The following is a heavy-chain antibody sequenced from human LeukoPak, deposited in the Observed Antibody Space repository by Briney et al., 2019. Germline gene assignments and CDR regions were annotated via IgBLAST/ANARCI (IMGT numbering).Heavy chain of an antibody. D-gene: IGHD3-3*01. Sequence: KPSETLSLTCAVYGGSFSGYYWSWIRQPPGKGLEWIGEINHSGSTNYNPSLKSRVTISVDTSKNQFSLKLSSVTAADTAVYYCARGRFLEWVFDYWGQGTLVTVSS. CDR3: ARGRFLEWVFDY. CDR1: GGSFSGYY. V-gene: IGHV4-34*01. CDR2: INHSGST. J-gene: IGHJ4*02.